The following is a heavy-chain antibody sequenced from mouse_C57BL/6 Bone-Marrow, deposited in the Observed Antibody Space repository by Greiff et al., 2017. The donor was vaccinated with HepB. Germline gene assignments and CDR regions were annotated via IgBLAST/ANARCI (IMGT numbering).Heavy chain of an antibody. CDR2: IDPENGDT. CDR3: TTEGDDGGYFDD. D-gene: IGHD2-12*01. CDR1: GFNIKDDY. Sequence: VQLQQSGAELVRPGASDKLSCTASGFNIKDDYMHWVKQRPEQGLEWIGWIDPENGDTEYASKFQGKATITADTSSNTAYLQLSSLTSEDTAVYYCTTEGDDGGYFDDWGQGTTVTVSS. V-gene: IGHV14-4*01. J-gene: IGHJ2*01.